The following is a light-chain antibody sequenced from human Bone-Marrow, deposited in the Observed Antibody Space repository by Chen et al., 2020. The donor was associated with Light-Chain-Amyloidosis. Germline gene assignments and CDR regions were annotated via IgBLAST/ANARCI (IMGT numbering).Light chain of an antibody. CDR1: QSVSSN. Sequence: EIVMTQSPAPLSASPGERATLSCRASQSVSSNLAWYQHKPGQAPRLLVYGASARGTGIPARFSGRGSGTEFTLTITSLQSEDFAVYYCQQYKNWPSITFGQGTRLEIK. CDR2: GAS. V-gene: IGKV3-15*01. J-gene: IGKJ5*01. CDR3: QQYKNWPSIT.